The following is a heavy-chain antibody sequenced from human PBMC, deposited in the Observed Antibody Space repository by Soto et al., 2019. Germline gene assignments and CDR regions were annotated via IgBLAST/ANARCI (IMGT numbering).Heavy chain of an antibody. D-gene: IGHD4-4*01. CDR3: ARIFLTVTTYPLDAMDV. CDR2: IFYSGST. V-gene: IGHV4-61*01. CDR1: GGSVSSGSFY. Sequence: QVQLQESGPGLVKPSETLSLTCTVSGGSVSSGSFYWSSIRQPPGKGLEWIGYIFYSGSTNYNPSLKRRVTISRDTSKNLFSLKLSSVTAADTALYYCARIFLTVTTYPLDAMDVWGQGTTVTVSS. J-gene: IGHJ6*02.